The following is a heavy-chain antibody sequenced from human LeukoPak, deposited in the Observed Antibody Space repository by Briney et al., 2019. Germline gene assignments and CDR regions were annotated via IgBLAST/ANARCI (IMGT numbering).Heavy chain of an antibody. D-gene: IGHD1-26*01. J-gene: IGHJ4*02. CDR1: GGSISSSSYY. CDR2: IYYSGST. CDR3: AREGGIVGATFDY. Sequence: SETLSLTCTVSGGSISSSSYYWGWIRQPPGKGLEWIGSIYYSGSTYYNPSLKSRVTISVDTSKNQFSLKLSSVTAADTAVYYCAREGGIVGATFDYWGQGTLVTVSS. V-gene: IGHV4-39*07.